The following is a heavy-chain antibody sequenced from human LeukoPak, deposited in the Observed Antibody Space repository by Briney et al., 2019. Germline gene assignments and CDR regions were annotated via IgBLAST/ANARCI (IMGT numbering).Heavy chain of an antibody. CDR3: ARARGQSGVDY. Sequence: SETLSLTCTVSGGSISSYYWSWIRQTAGKGLEWIGRLSTSGTTNYNPSLKSRVTMPVDTSKNQFSLNLTSVTAADTAVYYCARARGQSGVDYWGQGTLVTVSS. V-gene: IGHV4-4*07. CDR1: GGSISSYY. D-gene: IGHD3-10*01. CDR2: LSTSGTT. J-gene: IGHJ4*02.